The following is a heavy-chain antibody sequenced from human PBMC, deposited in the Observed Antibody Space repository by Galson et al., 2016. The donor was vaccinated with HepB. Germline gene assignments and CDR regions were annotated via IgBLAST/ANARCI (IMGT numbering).Heavy chain of an antibody. Sequence: SLRLSCAASGFTFSRYAMSWFRQAPGKGLEWVSDITGSGDNTYYADSVQGRLTISRDNSKNTLNLQMSSLRAEDTAVYYCAKEVVGTTPQYWFDNWGQGTLVTVSS. D-gene: IGHD1-14*01. CDR3: AKEVVGTTPQYWFDN. J-gene: IGHJ4*02. CDR2: ITGSGDNT. V-gene: IGHV3-23*01. CDR1: GFTFSRYA.